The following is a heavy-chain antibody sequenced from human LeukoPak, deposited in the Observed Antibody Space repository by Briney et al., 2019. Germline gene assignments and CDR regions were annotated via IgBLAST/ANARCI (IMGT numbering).Heavy chain of an antibody. V-gene: IGHV3-30*02. CDR3: AKLGPGYGVLMVYASQDY. D-gene: IGHD2-8*01. J-gene: IGHJ4*02. Sequence: GGSPRLSCAASGFTFSSYGMHWVRQAPGKGLEWVAFIRYDGSNKYYADSVKGRFTISRDNSKNTLYLQMNSLRAEDTAVYYCAKLGPGYGVLMVYASQDYWGQGTLVTVSS. CDR2: IRYDGSNK. CDR1: GFTFSSYG.